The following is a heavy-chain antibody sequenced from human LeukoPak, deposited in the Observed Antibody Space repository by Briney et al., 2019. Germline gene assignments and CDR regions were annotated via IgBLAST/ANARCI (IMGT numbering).Heavy chain of an antibody. CDR3: AKSGLGWFGELLPFDY. D-gene: IGHD3-10*01. CDR2: ISSSSSYI. Sequence: GGSLRLSCAASGFTFSSYSMNWVRQAPGKGLEWVSSISSSSSYIYYADSVKGRFTISRDNSKNTLYLQMNSLRTEDTAVYYCAKSGLGWFGELLPFDYWGQGTLVTVSS. V-gene: IGHV3-21*01. CDR1: GFTFSSYS. J-gene: IGHJ4*02.